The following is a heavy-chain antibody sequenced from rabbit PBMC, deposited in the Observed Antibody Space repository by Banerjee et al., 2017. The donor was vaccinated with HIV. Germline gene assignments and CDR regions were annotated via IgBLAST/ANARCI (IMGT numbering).Heavy chain of an antibody. J-gene: IGHJ4*01. CDR1: GFDFSSNA. V-gene: IGHV1S47*01. CDR3: ARAFHGSSGYKL. D-gene: IGHD1-1*01. CDR2: IYDDSSGST. Sequence: QEQLVESGGGLVQPEGSLTLTCKASGFDFSSNAMCWVRQAPGKGLELIACIYDDSSGSTYFASWAKGRFTITRSTSLNTVTLQMTSLTPADTATYFCARAFHGSSGYKLWGPGTLVTVS.